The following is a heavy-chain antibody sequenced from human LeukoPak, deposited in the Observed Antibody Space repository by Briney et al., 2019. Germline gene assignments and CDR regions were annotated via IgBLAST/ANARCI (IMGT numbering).Heavy chain of an antibody. CDR2: ISYDGSNK. V-gene: IGHV3-30*04. J-gene: IGHJ4*02. CDR1: GFTFSSYA. CDR3: ARGTPAAGVY. Sequence: GGSLRLSCAASGFTFSSYAMHLVRQAPGKGLEWVAVISYDGSNKYYADSVKGRFTISRDNSKNTLYLQMNSLRAEDTAVYYCARGTPAAGVYWGQGTLVTVSS. D-gene: IGHD6-13*01.